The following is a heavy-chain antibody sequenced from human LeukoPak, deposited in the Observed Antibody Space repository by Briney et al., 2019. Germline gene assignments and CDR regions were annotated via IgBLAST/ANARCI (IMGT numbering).Heavy chain of an antibody. CDR1: GFTFSHFG. CDR3: AKDAQRGFDYSNSLQY. CDR2: IWSEGTNE. Sequence: GSSLRLSCAASGFTFSHFGMHWFRQAPGKGLEEVAVIWSEGTNEYYADSVKGRFSISRYNSKNTVSLQMNSLRTEDTAVYFCAKDAQRGFDYSNSLQYWGQGTLVTVSS. V-gene: IGHV3-33*03. D-gene: IGHD4-11*01. J-gene: IGHJ4*02.